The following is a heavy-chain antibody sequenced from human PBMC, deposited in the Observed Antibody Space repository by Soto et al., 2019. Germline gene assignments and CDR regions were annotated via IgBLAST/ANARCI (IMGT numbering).Heavy chain of an antibody. V-gene: IGHV3-21*01. D-gene: IGHD2-21*01. CDR2: ISSSSSDI. CDR3: ARDRSLFPDAFDI. CDR1: EFTFGSYS. J-gene: IGHJ3*02. Sequence: GRSLRLSCTVSEFTFGSYSMNLVRQAPGKGLEWVSSISSSSSDIYYADSVKGRFTISRDNAKNSLFLQMNSLRAEDTAVYYCARDRSLFPDAFDIWGQGTMVTVSS.